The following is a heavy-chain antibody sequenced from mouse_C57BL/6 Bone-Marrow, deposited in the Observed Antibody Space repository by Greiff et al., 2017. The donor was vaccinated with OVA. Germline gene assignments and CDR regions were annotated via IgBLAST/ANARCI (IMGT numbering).Heavy chain of an antibody. CDR2: IYPGGGYT. V-gene: IGHV1-63*01. J-gene: IGHJ4*01. D-gene: IGHD2-3*01. CDR3: ARDGYHSMDY. Sequence: VQLVESGAELVRPGTSVKMSCKASGYTFTNYWIGWAKQRPGHGLEWIGDIYPGGGYTYYNEKFKGKATLTADKSSSTAYMQFSSLTSEDSAIYYCARDGYHSMDYWGQGTSVTVSS. CDR1: GYTFTNYW.